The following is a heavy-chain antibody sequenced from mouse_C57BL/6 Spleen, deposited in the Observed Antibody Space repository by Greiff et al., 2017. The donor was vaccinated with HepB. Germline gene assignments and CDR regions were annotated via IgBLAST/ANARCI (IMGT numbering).Heavy chain of an antibody. CDR2: ISSGSSTI. Sequence: EVKLVESGGGLVKPGGSLKLSCAASGFTFSDYGMHWVRQAPEKGLEWVAYISSGSSTIYYADTVKGRFTISRDNAKNTLFLQMTSLRSEDTAMYYCAIGYDYDDEFAYWGQGTLVTVSA. J-gene: IGHJ3*01. V-gene: IGHV5-17*01. D-gene: IGHD2-4*01. CDR1: GFTFSDYG. CDR3: AIGYDYDDEFAY.